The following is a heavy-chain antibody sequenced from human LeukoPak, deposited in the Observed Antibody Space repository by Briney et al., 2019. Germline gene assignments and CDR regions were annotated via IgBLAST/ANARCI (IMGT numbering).Heavy chain of an antibody. CDR3: ARVPGIAVAPFDY. V-gene: IGHV4-34*01. CDR1: GGSFSGYY. Sequence: SETLSLTCAVYGGSFSGYYWSWIRQPPGKGLEWIGEINHSGSTNYNPSLKSRVTISVDASKNQFSLKLSSVTAADTAVYYCARVPGIAVAPFDYWGQGTLDSVSS. D-gene: IGHD6-19*01. J-gene: IGHJ4*02. CDR2: INHSGST.